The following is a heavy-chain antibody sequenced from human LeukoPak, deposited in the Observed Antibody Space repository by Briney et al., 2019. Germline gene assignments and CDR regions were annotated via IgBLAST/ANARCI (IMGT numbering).Heavy chain of an antibody. CDR2: IYYSGST. Sequence: SETLSLTCTVSGGSISSYYWSWIRQPPGKGLEWIGYIYYSGSTNYNPSLKSRVTISVDTSKNQFSLKLSSVTAADTAVYYCARRAQYYDFWSGFHAFDIRGQGTMVTVS. CDR1: GGSISSYY. V-gene: IGHV4-59*01. D-gene: IGHD3-3*01. J-gene: IGHJ3*02. CDR3: ARRAQYYDFWSGFHAFDI.